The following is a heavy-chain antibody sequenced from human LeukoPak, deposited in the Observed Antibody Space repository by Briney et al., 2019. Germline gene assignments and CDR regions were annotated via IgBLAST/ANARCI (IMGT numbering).Heavy chain of an antibody. CDR3: ARSYDSSGYYPGY. V-gene: IGHV4-59*06. CDR1: GGSISSYY. CDR2: IYYSGST. D-gene: IGHD3-22*01. J-gene: IGHJ4*02. Sequence: SETLSLTCTVSGGSISSYYWSWIRQHPGKGLEWIGYIYYSGSTYYNPSLKSRVTISVDTSKNQFSLKLSSVTAADTAVYYCARSYDSSGYYPGYWGQGTLVTVSS.